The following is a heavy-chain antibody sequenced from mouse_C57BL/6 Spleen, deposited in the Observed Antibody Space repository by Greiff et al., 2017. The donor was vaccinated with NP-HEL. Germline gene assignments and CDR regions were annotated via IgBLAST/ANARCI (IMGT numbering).Heavy chain of an antibody. CDR3: TGAYYSNYVGYAMDY. J-gene: IGHJ4*01. CDR2: IRNKANNHAT. D-gene: IGHD2-5*01. CDR1: GFTFSDAW. V-gene: IGHV6-6*01. Sequence: EVKLMESGGGLVQPGGSMKLSCAASGFTFSDAWMDWVRQSPEKGLEWVAEIRNKANNHATYYAESVKGRFTISRDDSKSSVYLQMNSLRAEDTGIYYCTGAYYSNYVGYAMDYWGQGTSVTVSS.